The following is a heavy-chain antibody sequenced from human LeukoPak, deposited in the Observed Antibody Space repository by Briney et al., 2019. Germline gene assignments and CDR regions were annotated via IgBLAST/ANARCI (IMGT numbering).Heavy chain of an antibody. CDR2: IYYSGST. CDR1: GGFINSSSYY. V-gene: IGHV4-39*01. Sequence: PSETLSLTCTVSGGFINSSSYYWGWIRQPPGKGLEWLGSIYYSGSTYCNPSLKSRVTISVDTSKNQFSLKLSSVTAADTAVYYCAGYGSGSYYNGPDFDYWGQGTLVTVSS. D-gene: IGHD3-10*01. J-gene: IGHJ4*02. CDR3: AGYGSGSYYNGPDFDY.